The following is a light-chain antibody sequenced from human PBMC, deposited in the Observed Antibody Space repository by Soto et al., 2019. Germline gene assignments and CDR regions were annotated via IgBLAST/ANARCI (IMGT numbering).Light chain of an antibody. CDR1: QSVTNY. V-gene: IGKV1-39*01. J-gene: IGKJ2*01. Sequence: DIQMTQSPSSLSASVGDRVTVTCRASQSVTNYLKWYQQRQGRAPKLLIYAASNLLSGVPSRFSGSGSGTNFTLTISSLQPEDFATYYCQQSYRTPHTFGQGTKLETK. CDR2: AAS. CDR3: QQSYRTPHT.